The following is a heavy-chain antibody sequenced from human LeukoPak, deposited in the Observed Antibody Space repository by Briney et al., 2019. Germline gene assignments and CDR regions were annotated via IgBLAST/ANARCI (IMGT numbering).Heavy chain of an antibody. CDR3: AKDDYGDYFDY. D-gene: IGHD4-17*01. CDR2: ISGSGGST. CDR1: GFTLSSYA. V-gene: IGHV3-23*01. J-gene: IGHJ4*02. Sequence: GGSLRLSCAASGFTLSSYAMSWVRQAPGKGLEWVSAISGSGGSTYYAGSVKGRFTISRDNSKNTLYLQMNSLRAEDTAVYYCAKDDYGDYFDYWGQGTLVTVSS.